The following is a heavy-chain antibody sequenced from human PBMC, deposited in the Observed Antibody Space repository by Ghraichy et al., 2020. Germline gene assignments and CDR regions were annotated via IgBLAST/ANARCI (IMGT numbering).Heavy chain of an antibody. CDR1: GFTLSSYS. J-gene: IGHJ4*02. D-gene: IGHD4-17*01. V-gene: IGHV3-48*02. Sequence: GGSLRLSCAASGFTLSSYSMNWVRQAPGKGLEWVSYISSSSSTIYYADSVKGRFTISRDTAKNSLYLQMSSLRDEDTAVYYCARDSYGDYIIDYWGQRTLVTVSS. CDR2: ISSSSSTI. CDR3: ARDSYGDYIIDY.